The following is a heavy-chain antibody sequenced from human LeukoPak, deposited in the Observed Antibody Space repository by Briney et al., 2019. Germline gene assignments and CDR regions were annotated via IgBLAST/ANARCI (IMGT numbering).Heavy chain of an antibody. CDR3: ASPNYYDSSGYYSFDY. J-gene: IGHJ4*02. Sequence: SVKVSFKASGGTFSSYAISWVRQAPGQGLEWMGGIIPIFGTANYAQKFQGRVTITADESTSTAYMELSSLRSEDTAVYYCASPNYYDSSGYYSFDYWGQGTLVTVSS. CDR2: IIPIFGTA. V-gene: IGHV1-69*13. D-gene: IGHD3-22*01. CDR1: GGTFSSYA.